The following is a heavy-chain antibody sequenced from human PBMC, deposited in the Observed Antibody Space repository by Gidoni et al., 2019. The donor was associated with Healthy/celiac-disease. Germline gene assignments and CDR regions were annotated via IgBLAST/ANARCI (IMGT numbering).Heavy chain of an antibody. D-gene: IGHD5-12*01. J-gene: IGHJ6*02. CDR1: GFSRSTSGRC. CDR3: ARMVEGGYDSFYYYYGMDV. CDR2: IDWDDDK. V-gene: IGHV2-70*15. Sequence: QVILRESGAAVVKPTQTSTLTCTFAGFSRSTSGRCVSWIRQPPGKALEWLARIDWDDDKYYSTSLKTSLTISKDTSKNHVVLTMTNMDPVDTATYYCARMVEGGYDSFYYYYGMDVWGQGTTVTVSS.